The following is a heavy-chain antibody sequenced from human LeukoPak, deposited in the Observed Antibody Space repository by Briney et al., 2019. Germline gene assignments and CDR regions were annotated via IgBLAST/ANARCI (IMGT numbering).Heavy chain of an antibody. J-gene: IGHJ5*02. CDR2: IYYSGST. CDR1: HDSISSDYY. D-gene: IGHD3-10*01. CDR3: ARDAYGSGVP. V-gene: IGHV4-61*01. Sequence: ASETLSLTCTVSHDSISSDYYWGWIRQPPGKGLEWIGYIYYSGSTNYNPSLKSRVTISVDTSKNQFSLKLSSVTAADTAVYYCARDAYGSGVPWGQGTLVTVSS.